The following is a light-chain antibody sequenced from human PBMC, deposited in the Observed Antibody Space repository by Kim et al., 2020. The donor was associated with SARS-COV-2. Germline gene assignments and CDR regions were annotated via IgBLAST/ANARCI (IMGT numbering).Light chain of an antibody. CDR1: SSNIGDNY. CDR2: DNN. J-gene: IGLJ2*01. CDR3: GTWDSSLSAV. V-gene: IGLV1-51*01. Sequence: QSVLTQPPSVSAAPGQKVTISCSGSSSNIGDNYVSWYQQLPGTAPTLLIYDNNKRPSGIPDRFSGSKSGTSATLGITGLQTEDEADYYCGTWDSSLSAVFGGGTQLTVL.